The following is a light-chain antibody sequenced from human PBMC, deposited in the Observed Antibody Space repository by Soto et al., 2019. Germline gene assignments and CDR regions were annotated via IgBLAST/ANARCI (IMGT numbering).Light chain of an antibody. Sequence: DIRMTHSPSTLSGSVGDRVTITCRASQTISSWLAWYQQKPGKAPKLLIYKASTLKSGVPSRFSGSGSGTEFTLTISSLQTDDFEVYYCQRFGAFGQGNKVDIX. CDR2: KAS. CDR1: QTISSW. CDR3: QRFGA. J-gene: IGKJ1*01. V-gene: IGKV1-5*03.